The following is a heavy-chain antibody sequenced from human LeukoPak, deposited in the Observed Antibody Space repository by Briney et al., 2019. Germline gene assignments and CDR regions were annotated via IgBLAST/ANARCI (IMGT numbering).Heavy chain of an antibody. CDR1: GFTFSDYY. CDR3: ARAIGYTYGYAY. Sequence: GGSLRLSCAGSGFTFSDYYMSWIRQAPGKGLEWVSYISNSGNTIYYADSVKGRFTISRDNAKNSLYLQMNSLRVEDTAVYYCARAIGYTYGYAYWGQGTLVTVSS. D-gene: IGHD5-18*01. V-gene: IGHV3-11*04. CDR2: ISNSGNTI. J-gene: IGHJ4*02.